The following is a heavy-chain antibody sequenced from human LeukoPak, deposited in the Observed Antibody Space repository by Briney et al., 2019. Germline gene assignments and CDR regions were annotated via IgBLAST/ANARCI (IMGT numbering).Heavy chain of an antibody. CDR3: ARDLASGPGRVLDY. V-gene: IGHV3-48*01. J-gene: IGHJ4*02. CDR1: GFTFSDYS. D-gene: IGHD2-15*01. Sequence: PGGSLRLSCAASGFTFSDYSMDWVRQTPGGGLEWVSYISDTGHAIYYADSVKGRFIISRDNAKNTLYLQMNSLRVEDTAVYYCARDLASGPGRVLDYWGQGTLVTVSS. CDR2: ISDTGHAI.